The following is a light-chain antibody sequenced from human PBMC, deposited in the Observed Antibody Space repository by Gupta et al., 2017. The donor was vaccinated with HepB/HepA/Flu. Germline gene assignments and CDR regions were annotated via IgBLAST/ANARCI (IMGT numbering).Light chain of an antibody. CDR3: QQDNNCPRT. CDR1: QSISSN. Sequence: EIVVTQSPATLSVSPGERATLSCRTSQSISSNLAWYQQKPGLAPRVLIYGASTRATGISGRFSGSGSGTEFTLTISTLQSEDFAVYYCQQDNNCPRTFGHGTKVDIK. V-gene: IGKV3-15*01. CDR2: GAS. J-gene: IGKJ3*01.